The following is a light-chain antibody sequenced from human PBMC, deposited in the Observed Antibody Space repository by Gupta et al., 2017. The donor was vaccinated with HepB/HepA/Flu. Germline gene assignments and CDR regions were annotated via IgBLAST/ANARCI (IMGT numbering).Light chain of an antibody. J-gene: IGLJ2*01. V-gene: IGLV2-23*02. CDR2: EVN. CDR3: CSYASTTVV. Sequence: QSALTQPASVSGSPGQSITISCTGTRSDVGSYNLVSWYQQHQGKAPKLLIYEVNKWASGVSDRFSGSKSGNTASLTISGLQAEDEADYYCCSYASTTVVFGGGTKLTVL. CDR1: RSDVGSYNL.